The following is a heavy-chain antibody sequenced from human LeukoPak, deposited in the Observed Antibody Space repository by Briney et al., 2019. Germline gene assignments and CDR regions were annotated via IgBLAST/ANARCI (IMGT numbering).Heavy chain of an antibody. CDR3: VRRGDASSGWGDHDF. Sequence: PGGSLRLSCAASGFNFAIYSMSWVRQAPGKGLEWVASMGSSGSHIYYADSVKGRFTISRDNSKNMVHLQMNSLTGEDTALYYCVRRGDASSGWGDHDFWGQGALVTVSS. V-gene: IGHV3-21*04. J-gene: IGHJ4*02. CDR1: GFNFAIYS. D-gene: IGHD6-19*01. CDR2: MGSSGSHI.